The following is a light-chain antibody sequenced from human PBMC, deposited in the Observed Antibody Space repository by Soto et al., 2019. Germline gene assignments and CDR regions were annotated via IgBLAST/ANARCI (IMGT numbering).Light chain of an antibody. CDR2: DAS. J-gene: IGKJ1*01. Sequence: EIALTQSPGTLSLSHGDRATLPCGASQSVRSYLDWYPQKTGKAPRVVIYDASNRATGIPARFSGSGSGTDFTLTISSIEPEDFAVYYCQQRSNWTWTFGHGTKVDI. V-gene: IGKV3-11*01. CDR1: QSVRSY. CDR3: QQRSNWTWT.